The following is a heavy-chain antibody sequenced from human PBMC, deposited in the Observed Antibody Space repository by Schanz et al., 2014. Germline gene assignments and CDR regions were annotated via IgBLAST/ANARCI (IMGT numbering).Heavy chain of an antibody. V-gene: IGHV3-23*04. CDR3: AKSADWPVTRFDP. CDR1: GFTFSSYS. D-gene: IGHD3-9*01. J-gene: IGHJ5*01. Sequence: EVQLVESGGGLVQPGGSLRLSCTASGFTFSSYSMSWVRQAPGKGLEWVSALSEGGGGTHYADSVRGRFTISSDSSKNTLYLQMSGLRADDTAVYYCAKSADWPVTRFDPWGQGTLVTVSS. CDR2: LSEGGGGT.